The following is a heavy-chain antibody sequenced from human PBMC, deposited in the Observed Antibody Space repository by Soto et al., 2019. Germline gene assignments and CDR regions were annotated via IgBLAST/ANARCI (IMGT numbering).Heavy chain of an antibody. D-gene: IGHD4-17*01. CDR3: ARDQVGDHPLTY. J-gene: IGHJ4*02. CDR2: INHSGST. V-gene: IGHV4-34*01. Sequence: QVQLQQWGAGLLKPSETLSLTCAVYGGSFSGYYWSWIRQPPGKGLEWIGEINHSGSTNYNPSLKSRVTISVDTSKNQFSLKLSSVTAADTAVYYCARDQVGDHPLTYWGQGTLVTVSS. CDR1: GGSFSGYY.